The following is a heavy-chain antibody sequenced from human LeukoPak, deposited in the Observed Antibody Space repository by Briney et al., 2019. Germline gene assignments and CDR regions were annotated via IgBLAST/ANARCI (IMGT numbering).Heavy chain of an antibody. CDR3: ARWSCSSTSCYYYYYYGMDV. CDR1: GGSISSSGYY. V-gene: IGHV4-39*01. D-gene: IGHD2-2*01. CDR2: IYYSGST. Sequence: PSETLSLTCTVSGGSISSSGYYWGWIRQPPGKGLEWIGIIYYSGSTYYNPSLKSRVTISVDTSKNQFSLKLSSVTAADTAVYSCARWSCSSTSCYYYYYYGMDVWGQGTTVTVSS. J-gene: IGHJ6*02.